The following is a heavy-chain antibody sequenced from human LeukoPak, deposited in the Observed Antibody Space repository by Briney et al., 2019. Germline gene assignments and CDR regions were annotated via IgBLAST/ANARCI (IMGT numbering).Heavy chain of an antibody. J-gene: IGHJ6*02. D-gene: IGHD6-13*01. V-gene: IGHV3-30-3*01. Sequence: PGGSLHLPCAASGFTFSSYAMHWARQAPGKGLEWVAVISYDGSNKYHADSVKGRFTISRDNSKNTLYLQMNSLRAEDTAVYYCARDYIAAAGKTYYYYGMDVWGQGTTVTVSS. CDR3: ARDYIAAAGKTYYYYGMDV. CDR2: ISYDGSNK. CDR1: GFTFSSYA.